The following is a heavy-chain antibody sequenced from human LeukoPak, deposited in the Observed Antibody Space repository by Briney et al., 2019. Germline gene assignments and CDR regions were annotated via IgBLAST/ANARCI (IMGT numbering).Heavy chain of an antibody. V-gene: IGHV1-2*02. CDR2: INPNSGGT. Sequence: ASVKVSCKASGYTFTGYYMHWVRQAPGQGLEWMGWINPNSGGTNYAQKFQGRVTITRNTSISTVYMELSRLRSEDTAVYYCAREDYYDGGSNDYWGQGTLVTVSS. J-gene: IGHJ4*02. CDR3: AREDYYDGGSNDY. D-gene: IGHD3-22*01. CDR1: GYTFTGYY.